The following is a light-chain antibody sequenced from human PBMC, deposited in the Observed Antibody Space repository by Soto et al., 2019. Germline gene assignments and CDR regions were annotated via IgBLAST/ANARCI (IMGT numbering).Light chain of an antibody. CDR3: MQALQSLN. V-gene: IGKV1-39*01. CDR2: AAS. Sequence: DIQITQSPSSRSASVGERVTITCRASQSISSYLNWYQQKPGKAPKLLIYAASSLQSGVPSRFSGSGSGKDFTLKINRVEAEDVGTYYCMQALQSLNFGQGTRLEIK. J-gene: IGKJ5*01. CDR1: QSISSY.